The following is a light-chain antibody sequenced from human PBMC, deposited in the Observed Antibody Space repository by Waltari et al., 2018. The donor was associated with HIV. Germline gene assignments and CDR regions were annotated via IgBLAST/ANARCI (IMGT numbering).Light chain of an antibody. Sequence: DIVLTQSPGTLSLSPGERATLSCRASQSVSSSYLAWYQQKPGQATRLLIDGASSRATGIPDRFSGSGSGTDFTLTISRLEPEDFAVYYCQQYGSSPYTFGQGTKLEIK. CDR1: QSVSSSY. V-gene: IGKV3-20*01. J-gene: IGKJ2*01. CDR3: QQYGSSPYT. CDR2: GAS.